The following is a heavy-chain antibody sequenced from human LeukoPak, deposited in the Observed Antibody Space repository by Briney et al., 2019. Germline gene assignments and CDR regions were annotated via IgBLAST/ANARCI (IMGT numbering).Heavy chain of an antibody. J-gene: IGHJ4*02. CDR2: IKTDGSDK. Sequence: SGGSLRLSCAASGFTFSSYWMSWVRQAPGKGLEWVANIKTDGSDKSYVDSVKGRFTISRDNAKNSLYLQMNSLRVDDTAVYYCARERPNAAVALEYWGQGTLVTVSS. V-gene: IGHV3-7*01. CDR1: GFTFSSYW. CDR3: ARERPNAAVALEY. D-gene: IGHD6-19*01.